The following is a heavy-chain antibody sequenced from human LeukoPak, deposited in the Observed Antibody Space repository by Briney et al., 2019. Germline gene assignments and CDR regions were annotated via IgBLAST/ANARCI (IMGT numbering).Heavy chain of an antibody. V-gene: IGHV1-24*01. Sequence: ASVKVSCKASGYTFTSYGISWVRQAPGKGLEWMGGFDPEDGETIYAQKFQGRVTMTEDTSTDTAYMELSSLRSEDTAVYYCAGSWYSYFDYWGQGTLVTVSS. CDR2: FDPEDGET. J-gene: IGHJ4*02. CDR3: AGSWYSYFDY. CDR1: GYTFTSYG. D-gene: IGHD6-13*01.